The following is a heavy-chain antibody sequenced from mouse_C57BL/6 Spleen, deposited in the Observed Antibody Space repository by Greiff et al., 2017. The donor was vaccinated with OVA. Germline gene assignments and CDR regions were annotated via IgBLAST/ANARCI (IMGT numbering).Heavy chain of an antibody. Sequence: EVQLVESGGGLVKPGGSLKLSCAASGFTFSSYAMSWVRQTPEKRLEWVATISDGGSYTYYPDNVKGRFTISRDNAKNNLYLQMSHLKSEDTAMYYCAREHYYGSSSYFDYWGQGTTLTVSS. CDR1: GFTFSSYA. CDR3: AREHYYGSSSYFDY. D-gene: IGHD1-1*01. CDR2: ISDGGSYT. V-gene: IGHV5-4*01. J-gene: IGHJ2*01.